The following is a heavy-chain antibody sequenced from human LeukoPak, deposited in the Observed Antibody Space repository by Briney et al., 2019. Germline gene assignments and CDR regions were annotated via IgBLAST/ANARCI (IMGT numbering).Heavy chain of an antibody. D-gene: IGHD3-22*01. V-gene: IGHV3-7*01. CDR3: AREPRTMIIPERYFDY. CDR2: IKEDGSAK. J-gene: IGHJ4*02. CDR1: GFTFSRYW. Sequence: PGGSLRLSCTASGFTFSRYWMTWVRQAPGKGLEWVANIKEDGSAKYYVDSMKGRFTISRDNAKNSLYLQMNSLRAEDTAVYYCAREPRTMIIPERYFDYWGQGTLVTVSS.